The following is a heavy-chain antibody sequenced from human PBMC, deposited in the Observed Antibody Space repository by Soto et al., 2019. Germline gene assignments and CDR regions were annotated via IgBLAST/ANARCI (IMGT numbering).Heavy chain of an antibody. D-gene: IGHD3-10*01. CDR1: GFTFSNYA. CDR3: AQDRGSWGYNGMDV. CDR2: ISGSGGSA. V-gene: IGHV3-23*01. Sequence: GGSLRLSCTPSGFTFSNYAMSWVRQAPGKGLEWVSGISGSGGSANFADSVKGRFTLSRDDSKNTLYLQMNSLRVEDTAVYYCAQDRGSWGYNGMDVWGQGTTVTVSS. J-gene: IGHJ6*02.